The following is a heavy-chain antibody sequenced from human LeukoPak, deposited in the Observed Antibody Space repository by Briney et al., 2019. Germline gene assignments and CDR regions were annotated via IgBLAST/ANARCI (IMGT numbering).Heavy chain of an antibody. J-gene: IGHJ5*02. D-gene: IGHD3-3*01. V-gene: IGHV1-18*01. CDR3: ARAVTIFGVVTRFDP. CDR1: GYTFTSYG. CDR2: ISAYNGNT. Sequence: GASVKVSCKASGYTFTSYGISWVRQAPGQGLEWMGWISAYNGNTNYAQKLQGRVTMTTDTSTSPAYMELRSLRSDDTAVYYCARAVTIFGVVTRFDPWGQGTLVTVSS.